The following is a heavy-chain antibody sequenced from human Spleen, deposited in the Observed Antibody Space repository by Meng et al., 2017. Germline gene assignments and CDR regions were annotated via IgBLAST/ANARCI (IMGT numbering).Heavy chain of an antibody. D-gene: IGHD4-17*01. V-gene: IGHV4-39*07. CDR1: GGSISSSSYY. Sequence: GSLRLSCTVSGGSISSSSYYWGWIRQPPGKGLEWIGSVYYSGSTYYNPSLKSRVTISVDTSKNQFSLKLSSVTAADTAIYYCARVAAGDYADYWGQGTLVTVSS. J-gene: IGHJ4*02. CDR3: ARVAAGDYADY. CDR2: VYYSGST.